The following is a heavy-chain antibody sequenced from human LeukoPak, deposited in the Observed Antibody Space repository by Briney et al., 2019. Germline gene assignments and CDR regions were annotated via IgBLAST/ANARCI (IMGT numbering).Heavy chain of an antibody. J-gene: IGHJ4*02. CDR1: GFTFSSYA. CDR3: IASVGLTSRFDY. CDR2: ISYDGSNK. D-gene: IGHD4-23*01. Sequence: PGGSLRLSCAASGFTFSSYAMHWVRQAPGKGLEWVAVISYDGSNKYYADSVKGRFTISRDNSKNTLYLQMNSLRAEDTAVYYCIASVGLTSRFDYWGQGTLVTVSS. V-gene: IGHV3-30*04.